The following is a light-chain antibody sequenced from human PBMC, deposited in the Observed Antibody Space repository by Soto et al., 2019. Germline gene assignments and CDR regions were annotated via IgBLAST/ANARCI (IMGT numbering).Light chain of an antibody. CDR1: QSVNSN. CDR3: QQHNSWPPV. J-gene: IGKJ2*01. CDR2: GAS. Sequence: EIVMTQSPATLSVSPGERATLSCRASQSVNSNLAWYQQKPGHSPRLLIYGASTRVTGIPARFSGSGSGTELHLTISSMQSEDFAIYYCQQHNSWPPVFGQGTKLEIK. V-gene: IGKV3-15*01.